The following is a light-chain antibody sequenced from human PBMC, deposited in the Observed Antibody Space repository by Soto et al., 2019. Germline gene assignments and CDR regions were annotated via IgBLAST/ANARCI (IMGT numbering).Light chain of an antibody. CDR1: SGDVGSYNY. Sequence: QSALTQPPSASGSPGQSVTFSCTGTSGDVGSYNYVSWYQLHPGKAPKLMIYEVSERPSGVPDRFSGSKSGNTASLTVSGLQAEDEADYYCSSYAGNYNVIFGGGTKLTVL. CDR2: EVS. CDR3: SSYAGNYNVI. J-gene: IGLJ2*01. V-gene: IGLV2-8*01.